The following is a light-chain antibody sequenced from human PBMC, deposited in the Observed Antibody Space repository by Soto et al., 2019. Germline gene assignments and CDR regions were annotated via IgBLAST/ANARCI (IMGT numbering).Light chain of an antibody. Sequence: DSQMTQSPSTLSGSVGDRLTITFRASQTISSWLAWYQQKPVKAPKLLIYKASTLKSGVPSRFSGSGSGTEFTLTISSLQPDDFATYYCQNYNSYSEEFGQGTTVDIK. V-gene: IGKV1-5*03. CDR2: KAS. J-gene: IGKJ1*01. CDR1: QTISSW. CDR3: QNYNSYSEE.